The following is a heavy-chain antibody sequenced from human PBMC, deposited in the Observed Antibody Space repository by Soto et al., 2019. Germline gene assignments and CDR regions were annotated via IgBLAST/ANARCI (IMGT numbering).Heavy chain of an antibody. V-gene: IGHV3-53*01. CDR2: IYTGGST. J-gene: IGHJ5*02. D-gene: IGHD4-17*01. CDR3: ARAYGGNPALFDP. Sequence: EVQLVESGGGLIQPGGSLRLSCAASGFTDSRDYMSWVRQAPGKGLEWVSVIYTGGSTYYADSVKGRFTFSRDNSKNTLYTKMNGRRAEDTAVYYCARAYGGNPALFDPWGQGTLVTVSS. CDR1: GFTDSRDY.